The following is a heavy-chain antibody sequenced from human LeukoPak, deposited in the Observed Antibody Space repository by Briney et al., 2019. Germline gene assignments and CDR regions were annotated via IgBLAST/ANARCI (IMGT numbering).Heavy chain of an antibody. V-gene: IGHV3-74*01. CDR1: GFTFSNYW. Sequence: GGSPRLSCAASGFTFSNYWMHWVRQAPGKGLVWVSRINSDGSSTTSADSVKGRFTISRDNAKNTLYLQMNSLRAEHTAVYYCAKGGATVIDYWGQGTLVTVSS. CDR2: INSDGSST. CDR3: AKGGATVIDY. D-gene: IGHD4-17*01. J-gene: IGHJ4*02.